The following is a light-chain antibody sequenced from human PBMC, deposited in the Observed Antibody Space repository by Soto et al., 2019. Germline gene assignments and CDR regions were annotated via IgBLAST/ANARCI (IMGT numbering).Light chain of an antibody. CDR3: LQYRDYSYT. Sequence: DIQMTQSPSSLSASIGDRVTITCRASQNLNTWLAWYQQRPGKAPKLLIYKASNFESGVTSRFSGSGSGTEFTLTISSLQPDDFASYYCLQYRDYSYTFGQGTRLEIK. J-gene: IGKJ2*01. CDR1: QNLNTW. CDR2: KAS. V-gene: IGKV1-5*03.